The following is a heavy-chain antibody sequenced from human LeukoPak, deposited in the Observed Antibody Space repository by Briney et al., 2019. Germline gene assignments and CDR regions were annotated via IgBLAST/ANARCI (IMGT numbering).Heavy chain of an antibody. J-gene: IGHJ4*02. CDR1: GGSISSSSYS. Sequence: SETLSLTCTVSGGSISSSSYSWGWIRQPPGKGLEWIGRIYYSGSTYYNPSLKSRGTISVDTSKHQFSLKLSSVTAADTAVYYCVGEMATVSFDYWGQGTLVTVSS. V-gene: IGHV4-39*01. CDR2: IYYSGST. CDR3: VGEMATVSFDY. D-gene: IGHD5-24*01.